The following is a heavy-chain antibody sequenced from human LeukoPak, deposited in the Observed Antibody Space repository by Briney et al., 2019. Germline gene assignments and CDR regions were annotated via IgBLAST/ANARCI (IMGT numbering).Heavy chain of an antibody. CDR1: GGTFSSYA. Sequence: SVTVSCKASGGTFSSYAISWVRQAPGHGLEWMGGAIPIFGTANYAQKFQGRVTITADESTSTAYMELSSLRSEDTAVYYCARGPVVVAAPQPWFDPWGQGTLVTVSS. V-gene: IGHV1-69*13. J-gene: IGHJ5*02. CDR3: ARGPVVVAAPQPWFDP. D-gene: IGHD2-15*01. CDR2: AIPIFGTA.